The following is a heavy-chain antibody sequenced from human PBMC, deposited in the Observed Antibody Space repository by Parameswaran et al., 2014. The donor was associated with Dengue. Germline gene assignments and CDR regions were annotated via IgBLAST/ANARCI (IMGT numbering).Heavy chain of an antibody. V-gene: IGHV1-69*01. Sequence: SWVRQAPGQGLEWMGGIIPIFGTANYAQKFQGRVTITADESTSTAYMELSSLRSEDTAVYYCAREHLTGTTGNWFDPWGQGTLVTVSS. D-gene: IGHD1-7*01. J-gene: IGHJ5*02. CDR3: AREHLTGTTGNWFDP. CDR2: IIPIFGTA.